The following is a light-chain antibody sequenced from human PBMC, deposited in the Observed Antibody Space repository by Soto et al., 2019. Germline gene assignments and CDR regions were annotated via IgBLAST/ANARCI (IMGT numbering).Light chain of an antibody. V-gene: IGKV3D-20*02. CDR2: DTF. CDR1: QSVNNNY. CDR3: QQRSNWPFT. J-gene: IGKJ3*01. Sequence: EIVLMQSPGTLSLSPGEGATLSCRASQSVNNNYLAWYQQKPGQAPTVLIFDTFRRATGVPDRFSGSGSGTDFTLTISRLEPEDFAVYYCQQRSNWPFTFGPGTKVDIK.